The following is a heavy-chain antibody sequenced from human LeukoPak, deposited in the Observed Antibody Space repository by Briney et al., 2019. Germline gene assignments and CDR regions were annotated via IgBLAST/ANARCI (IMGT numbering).Heavy chain of an antibody. CDR2: INSDGSST. Sequence: PGGSLRLSCAASGFTFSSYWMHWVRQAPGKGLVWVSRINSDGSSTSYADSVKGRFTISRDNAKNTLCLQMNSLRAEDTAVYYCARDFGYYDILAADWGQGTLVTVSS. J-gene: IGHJ4*02. D-gene: IGHD3-9*01. CDR3: ARDFGYYDILAAD. CDR1: GFTFSSYW. V-gene: IGHV3-74*01.